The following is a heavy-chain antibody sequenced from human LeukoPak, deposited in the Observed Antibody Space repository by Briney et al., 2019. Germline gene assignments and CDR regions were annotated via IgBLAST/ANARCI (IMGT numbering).Heavy chain of an antibody. Sequence: ASETLSLTCDVSGGSIDSTNWWNWVRQPPGKGLEWIGEIYHDGRINYNPSLKSRVTLSVDKSKNQFSLRLNSVTAADTAMYYCARSHDHLWGNYPDYWGQGTLVTVSS. CDR1: GGSIDSTNW. J-gene: IGHJ4*02. V-gene: IGHV4/OR15-8*01. CDR3: ARSHDHLWGNYPDY. CDR2: IYHDGRI. D-gene: IGHD3-16*02.